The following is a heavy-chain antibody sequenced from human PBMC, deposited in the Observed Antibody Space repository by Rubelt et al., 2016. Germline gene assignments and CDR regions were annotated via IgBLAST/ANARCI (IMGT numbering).Heavy chain of an antibody. Sequence: QVQLVESGGGVVQPGRSLRLSCAASGFTFSSYGMHWVRQAPGKGLEWVAVISYDGSNKYYADSVKGRFTISRDNSKNTLYLQMNNLRADDTAVYYCAKDWLYSGRPFDYWGHGTLVTVSS. V-gene: IGHV3-30*18. CDR3: AKDWLYSGRPFDY. CDR1: GFTFSSYG. CDR2: ISYDGSNK. D-gene: IGHD1-26*01. J-gene: IGHJ4*01.